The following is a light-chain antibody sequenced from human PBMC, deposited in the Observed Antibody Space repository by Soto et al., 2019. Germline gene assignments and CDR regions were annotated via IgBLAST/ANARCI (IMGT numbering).Light chain of an antibody. CDR3: QERSNWPRGT. J-gene: IGKJ4*01. Sequence: EILMTQSPATLSVSPGERATLSCRASQSVSDNYLAWYQQKPGQAPRLLIYGASSRATGIPDRFSGSGSGTDFTLTISSLESEDFALYYCQERSNWPRGTFGGGTKVDIK. V-gene: IGKV3D-20*02. CDR1: QSVSDNY. CDR2: GAS.